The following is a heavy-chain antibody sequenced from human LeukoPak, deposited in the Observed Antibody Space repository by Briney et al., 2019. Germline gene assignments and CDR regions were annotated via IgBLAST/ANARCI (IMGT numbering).Heavy chain of an antibody. V-gene: IGHV4-31*03. Sequence: SETLSLTCTVSGGSISSGPYYWIWIRQHPGKGLEWIGYITYSGNTYYYPALNSRVTVSLDTSKTQFSLKLSSVTAADTAVYYCARIAYDALDSYYYGKDVWGQGTTVTVSS. J-gene: IGHJ6*02. D-gene: IGHD3-3*01. CDR3: ARIAYDALDSYYYGKDV. CDR1: GGSISSGPYY. CDR2: ITYSGNT.